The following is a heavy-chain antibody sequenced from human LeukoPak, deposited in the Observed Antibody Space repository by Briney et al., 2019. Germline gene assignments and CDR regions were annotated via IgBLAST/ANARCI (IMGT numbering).Heavy chain of an antibody. Sequence: GGSLRLSCEASGFTFSNAWMNWVRQAPGKGLEWVSGISASGGSTYYADSVKDRFTISRDNSKNTEYLQMNSLRAEDTAIYYCAKGKVSYSSTWYGDYWGQGTPVTVSS. CDR2: ISASGGST. CDR1: GFTFSNAW. CDR3: AKGKVSYSSTWYGDY. D-gene: IGHD6-13*01. V-gene: IGHV3-23*01. J-gene: IGHJ4*02.